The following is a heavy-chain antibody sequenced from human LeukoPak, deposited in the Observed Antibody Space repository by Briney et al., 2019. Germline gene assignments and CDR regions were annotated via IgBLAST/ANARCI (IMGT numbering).Heavy chain of an antibody. D-gene: IGHD3-22*01. J-gene: IGHJ4*02. Sequence: ASVKVSCKASGYTFTSYGISWVRQAPGQGLEWMGWISAYNGNTNYAQKLQGRVTMTTDTSTSTAYMELRNLRSDDTAVYYCARPLYYDSSGCFSHWGQGTLVTVSS. CDR3: ARPLYYDSSGCFSH. CDR2: ISAYNGNT. CDR1: GYTFTSYG. V-gene: IGHV1-18*01.